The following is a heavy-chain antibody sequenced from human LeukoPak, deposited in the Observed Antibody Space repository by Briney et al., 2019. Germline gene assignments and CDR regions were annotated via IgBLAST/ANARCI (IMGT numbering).Heavy chain of an antibody. Sequence: GRSLRLSCAASGFTFSSYGMHWVRQAPGKGLEWVAVISYDGSNKYYADSVKGRFTISRDNSKNTLYLQMNSLRAEDTAVYYCAKDGYSGYGLHYFDYWGQGTLVTVSS. CDR1: GFTFSSYG. J-gene: IGHJ4*02. CDR3: AKDGYSGYGLHYFDY. D-gene: IGHD5-12*01. CDR2: ISYDGSNK. V-gene: IGHV3-30*18.